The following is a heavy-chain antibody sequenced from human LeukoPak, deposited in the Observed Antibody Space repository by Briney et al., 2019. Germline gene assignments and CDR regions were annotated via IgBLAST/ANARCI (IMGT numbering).Heavy chain of an antibody. CDR3: AKLTSIAAAGILDY. CDR2: ISGSGGST. J-gene: IGHJ4*02. D-gene: IGHD6-13*01. Sequence: GGSLRLSCAASGFTFGSYSMNWVRQAPGKGLEWVSAISGSGGSTYYADSVKGRFTISRDNSKNTLYLQMNSLRAEDTAVYYCAKLTSIAAAGILDYWGQGTLVTVSS. CDR1: GFTFGSYS. V-gene: IGHV3-23*01.